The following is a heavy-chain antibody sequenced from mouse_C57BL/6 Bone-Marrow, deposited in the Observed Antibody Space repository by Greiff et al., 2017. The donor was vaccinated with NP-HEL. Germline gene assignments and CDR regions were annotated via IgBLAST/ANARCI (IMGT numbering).Heavy chain of an antibody. CDR3: AKHAYDGYYDY. CDR1: GFSLTSYG. Sequence: VKLMESGPGLVAPSQSLSITCTVSGFSLTSYGVDWVRQPPGKGLEWLGVIWGGGSTNYNSALMSRMSISTDNTQSQVFLKMTSLQTDDTAMYYCAKHAYDGYYDYWGQGTTLTVSS. D-gene: IGHD2-3*01. J-gene: IGHJ2*01. CDR2: IWGGGST. V-gene: IGHV2-9*01.